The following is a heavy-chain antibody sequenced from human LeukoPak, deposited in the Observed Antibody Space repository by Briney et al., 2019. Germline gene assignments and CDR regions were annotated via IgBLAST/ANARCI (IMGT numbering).Heavy chain of an antibody. Sequence: PGGSLRLSCAASGFTFSTYGMTWVRQAPGKELEWVSYISSSGGTIYYADSVKGRFTVSRDNAKNSLYLQMNSLRDEDTALYYCARRYFYDSSLDYWGQGTLVTVSS. V-gene: IGHV3-48*02. CDR1: GFTFSTYG. J-gene: IGHJ4*02. CDR2: ISSSGGTI. D-gene: IGHD3-22*01. CDR3: ARRYFYDSSLDY.